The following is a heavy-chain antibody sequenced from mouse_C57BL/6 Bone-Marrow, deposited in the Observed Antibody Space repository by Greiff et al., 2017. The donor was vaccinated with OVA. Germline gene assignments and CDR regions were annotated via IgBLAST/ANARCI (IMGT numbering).Heavy chain of an antibody. J-gene: IGHJ3*01. CDR1: GYTFTDYY. CDR2: INPYNGGT. V-gene: IGHV1-19*01. D-gene: IGHD2-1*01. Sequence: VHVKQSGPVLVKPGASVKMSCKASGYTFTDYYMNWVKQSHGKSLEWIGVINPYNGGTSYNQKFKGKATLTVDKSSSTAYMELNSLTSEDSAVYYCASVLLTYWGQGTLVTVSA. CDR3: ASVLLTY.